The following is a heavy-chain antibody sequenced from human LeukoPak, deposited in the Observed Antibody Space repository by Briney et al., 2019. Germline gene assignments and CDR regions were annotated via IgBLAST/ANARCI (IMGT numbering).Heavy chain of an antibody. CDR3: ARGSEPGIATRFATYYYYGMDV. J-gene: IGHJ6*02. D-gene: IGHD6-6*01. Sequence: ASVKVSYKVSGYTLTELSMHWVRQAPGKGLEWMGGFDPEDGETIYAQKFQGRVTMTEDTSTDTAYMELSSLRSEDTAVYYCARGSEPGIATRFATYYYYGMDVWGQGTTVTVSS. CDR2: FDPEDGET. V-gene: IGHV1-24*01. CDR1: GYTLTELS.